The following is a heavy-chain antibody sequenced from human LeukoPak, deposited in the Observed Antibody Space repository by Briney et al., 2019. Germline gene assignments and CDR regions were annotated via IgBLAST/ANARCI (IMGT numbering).Heavy chain of an antibody. Sequence: GGSLRLSCAASGFTFSDYYMSWIRQAPGKGLEWVSYISSSGTTIYYADSVKGRFTISRDNAENSLYLQMDNLRAEEDTAVYYCARGHFGLDVWGQGTTVTVSS. V-gene: IGHV3-11*01. CDR2: ISSSGTTI. D-gene: IGHD3-3*02. CDR1: GFTFSDYY. J-gene: IGHJ6*02. CDR3: ARGHFGLDV.